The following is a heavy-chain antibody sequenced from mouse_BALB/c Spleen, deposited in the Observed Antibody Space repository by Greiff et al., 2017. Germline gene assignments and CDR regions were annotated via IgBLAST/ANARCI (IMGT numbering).Heavy chain of an antibody. CDR3: ARDYEGMDD. CDR1: GFTFSSYA. D-gene: IGHD2-3*01. CDR2: ISSGGSYT. Sequence: EVNVVESGGGLVKPGGSLKLSCAASGFTFSSYAMSWVRQSPEKRLEWVAEISSGGSYTYYPDTVTGRFTISRDNAKNTLYLEMSSLRSEDTAMYYCARDYEGMDDWGQGTSVTVSS. V-gene: IGHV5-9-4*01. J-gene: IGHJ4*01.